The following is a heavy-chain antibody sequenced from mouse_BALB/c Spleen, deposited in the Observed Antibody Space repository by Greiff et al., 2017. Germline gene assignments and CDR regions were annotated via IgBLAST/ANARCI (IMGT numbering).Heavy chain of an antibody. CDR2: IYPGDGDT. CDR3: ARSLTGTFAY. J-gene: IGHJ3*01. V-gene: IGHV1-82*01. D-gene: IGHD4-1*01. Sequence: QVQLQQSGPELVKPGASVKISCKASGYAFSSSWMNWVKQRPGQGLEWIGRIYPGDGDTNYNGKFKGKATLTADKSSSTAYMQLSSLTSVDSAVYFCARSLTGTFAYWGQGTLVTVSA. CDR1: GYAFSSSW.